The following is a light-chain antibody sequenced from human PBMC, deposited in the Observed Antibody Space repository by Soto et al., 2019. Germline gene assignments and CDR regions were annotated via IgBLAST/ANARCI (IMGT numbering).Light chain of an antibody. V-gene: IGLV2-14*01. CDR3: SSYTSSRTYV. CDR2: DVS. Sequence: QSALTQPASVSGSPGQSITISCTGTSSDVGAYSYVSWYQQHPGKAPKLIIYDVSDRPSGISNRFSGSKSDNTASLTISGLQAEDEPEYSCSSYTSSRTYVFGTGTKVTVL. CDR1: SSDVGAYSY. J-gene: IGLJ1*01.